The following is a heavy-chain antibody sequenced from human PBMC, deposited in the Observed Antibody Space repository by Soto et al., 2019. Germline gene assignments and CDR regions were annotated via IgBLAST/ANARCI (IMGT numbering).Heavy chain of an antibody. CDR1: GLSVNAYV. Sequence: PGGSLRLSCAASGLSVNAYVFQWVRQAPGKGLEWVSSISPTSTYIFYGDSVKGRFTISRDNAKNSLFLQMNSLRAEDTAVYYGARDCGGDAYNSDYWGQGTLVTVSS. J-gene: IGHJ4*02. CDR3: ARDCGGDAYNSDY. D-gene: IGHD3-16*01. CDR2: ISPTSTYI. V-gene: IGHV3-21*01.